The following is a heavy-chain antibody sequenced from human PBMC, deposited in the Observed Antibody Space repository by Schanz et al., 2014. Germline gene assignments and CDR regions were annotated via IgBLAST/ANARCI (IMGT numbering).Heavy chain of an antibody. V-gene: IGHV1-2*02. J-gene: IGHJ6*02. D-gene: IGHD3-3*01. CDR1: AYTFTGYY. Sequence: QVQLVQSGAEVKEPGASVKVSCKASAYTFTGYYMHWVRQAPGQGLEWMGCINPNNGGTKYAQKFQGRVTMTRDTSITTAYMELSSLRSDDTAVYYCARVDVLEWAYGMDVWGQGTTVTVSS. CDR3: ARVDVLEWAYGMDV. CDR2: INPNNGGT.